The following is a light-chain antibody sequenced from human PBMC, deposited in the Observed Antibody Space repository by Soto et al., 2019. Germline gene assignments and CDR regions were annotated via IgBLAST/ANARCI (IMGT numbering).Light chain of an antibody. Sequence: QSALTQPASVSGSPGQSTTISCTGTSSDVGSYNLVSWYQQHPGKAPKLMIYEGSKRPSGVSNRFSGSKSGNTASLTISGLQAEDEADYYCCSYAGSSTLDFGTGTKLTVL. J-gene: IGLJ1*01. CDR3: CSYAGSSTLD. CDR2: EGS. V-gene: IGLV2-23*01. CDR1: SSDVGSYNL.